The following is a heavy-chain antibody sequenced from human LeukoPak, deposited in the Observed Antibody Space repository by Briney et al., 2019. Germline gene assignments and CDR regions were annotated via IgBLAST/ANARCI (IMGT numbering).Heavy chain of an antibody. CDR1: GGTFSSYA. CDR3: ARGSAMVEGYNWFDP. CDR2: IIPIFGTA. Sequence: GASVKVPCKASGGTFSSYAISWVRQAPGQGLEWMGGIIPIFGTANYAQKFQGRVTITADESTSTAYMELSSLRSEDTAVYYCARGSAMVEGYNWFDPWGQGTLVTVSS. D-gene: IGHD4/OR15-4a*01. V-gene: IGHV1-69*01. J-gene: IGHJ5*02.